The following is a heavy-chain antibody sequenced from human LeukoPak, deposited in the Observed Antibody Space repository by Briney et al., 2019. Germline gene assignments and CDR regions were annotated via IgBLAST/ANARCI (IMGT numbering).Heavy chain of an antibody. CDR2: IGIYTSNT. Sequence: ASRRLCCTSAVYTFTSYGISWGRQVPGQGLGWMGWIGIYTSNTNYANNLKGRVTMTTDTSTRPAYMDLRSLSAADTAVYYCARDLIEGATMAGGHDAFDIWGQGTMVTVSS. V-gene: IGHV1-18*01. J-gene: IGHJ3*02. CDR3: ARDLIEGATMAGGHDAFDI. CDR1: VYTFTSYG. D-gene: IGHD1-26*01.